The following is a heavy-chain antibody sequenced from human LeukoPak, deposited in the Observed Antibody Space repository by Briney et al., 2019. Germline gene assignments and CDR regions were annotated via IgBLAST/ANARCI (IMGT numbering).Heavy chain of an antibody. D-gene: IGHD6-19*01. CDR2: FDPEDGET. CDR1: GYTLTELS. V-gene: IGHV1-24*01. Sequence: ASVTVSFKVSGYTLTELSMHWVRQAPGKGLEWMGGFDPEDGETIYAQKFQGRVTMTEDTSTDTAYMELSSLRSEDTAVYYCATDLSGWYVFDYWGQGTLVTVSS. CDR3: ATDLSGWYVFDY. J-gene: IGHJ4*02.